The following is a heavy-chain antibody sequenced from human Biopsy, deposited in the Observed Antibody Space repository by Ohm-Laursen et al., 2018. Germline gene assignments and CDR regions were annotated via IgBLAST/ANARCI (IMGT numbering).Heavy chain of an antibody. D-gene: IGHD4-23*01. J-gene: IGHJ2*01. CDR3: ARRPYGGTRYWYFDL. CDR2: IYYSGTT. V-gene: IGHV4-31*01. Sequence: TLSLTCTVSGGSVSSGGFYWSWIRQHPGKGLESIGYIYYSGTTYYNPSLKSLVTISVDTSKNQFSLKLNSVTAADTAVYYCARRPYGGTRYWYFDLWGRGTLVTVSS. CDR1: GGSVSSGGFY.